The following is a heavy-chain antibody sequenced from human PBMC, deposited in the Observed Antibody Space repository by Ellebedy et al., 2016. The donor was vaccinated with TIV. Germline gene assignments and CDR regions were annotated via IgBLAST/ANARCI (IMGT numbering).Heavy chain of an antibody. D-gene: IGHD2-2*01. V-gene: IGHV1-46*01. Sequence: AASVKVSCKASGYTFTSYYMHWVRQAPGQGLEWMGIINPSGGSTSSAQKFQGSVTMTRDTSTTTVYMELRSLRSEDTAVYYCARDLSVGTRNYYFGMDVWGQGTTVTVSS. CDR1: GYTFTSYY. CDR3: ARDLSVGTRNYYFGMDV. CDR2: INPSGGST. J-gene: IGHJ6*02.